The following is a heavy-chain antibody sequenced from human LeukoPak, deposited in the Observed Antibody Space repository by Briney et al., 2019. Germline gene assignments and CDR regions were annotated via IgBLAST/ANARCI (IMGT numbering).Heavy chain of an antibody. J-gene: IGHJ3*02. D-gene: IGHD7-27*01. CDR3: AREILTGYAFDI. V-gene: IGHV3-30-3*01. CDR1: GFNFSTYA. CDR2: ISYDGTNK. Sequence: PGGSLRLSCAASGFNFSTYAMHWVRQAPGKGLEWVAFISYDGTNKYCADSVKGRFTISRDNSKNTLYLQMNSLRAEDTALYYCAREILTGYAFDIWGQGTMVTVSS.